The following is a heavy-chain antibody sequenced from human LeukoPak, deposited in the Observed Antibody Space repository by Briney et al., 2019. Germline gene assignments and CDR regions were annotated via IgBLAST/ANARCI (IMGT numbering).Heavy chain of an antibody. CDR3: ARDGRSSGYDWVSFLFDY. CDR1: GFTFSSYG. D-gene: IGHD5-12*01. Sequence: SGGSLRLSCAASGFTFSSYGMHWVRQAPGKGLEWVAVIWYDGSNKYYADSVKGRFTVSRDNSKNTLYLQMNSLRAEDTAVYYCARDGRSSGYDWVSFLFDYWGQGTLVTVSS. V-gene: IGHV3-33*01. J-gene: IGHJ4*02. CDR2: IWYDGSNK.